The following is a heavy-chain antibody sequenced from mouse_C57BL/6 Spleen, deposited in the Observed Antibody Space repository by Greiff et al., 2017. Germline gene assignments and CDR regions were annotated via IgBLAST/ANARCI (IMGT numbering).Heavy chain of an antibody. D-gene: IGHD1-1*01. Sequence: QVQLQQSGAELARPGASVKMSCKASGYTFTSYTMHWVKQRPGQGLEWIGYINPSSGYTKYNPKFQDKATLTADKSSSTAYMQLSSLTSEDSAVYNCARYYYGSSYRYFDVWGTGTTVTVSS. V-gene: IGHV1-4*01. J-gene: IGHJ1*03. CDR1: GYTFTSYT. CDR2: INPSSGYT. CDR3: ARYYYGSSYRYFDV.